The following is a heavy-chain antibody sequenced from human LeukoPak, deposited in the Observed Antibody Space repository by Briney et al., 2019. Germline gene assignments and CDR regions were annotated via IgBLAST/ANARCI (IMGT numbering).Heavy chain of an antibody. CDR2: IYSGGST. CDR3: ARGEGGIAAAGTDF. J-gene: IGHJ4*02. CDR1: GFTVSSNY. V-gene: IGHV3-53*01. D-gene: IGHD6-13*01. Sequence: PGGYLRLYCAASGFTVSSNYMSWVRQAPGKGPEWVSVIYSGGSTYYVDSVKGRFTISRDNSKNTLYLQMNSLRVEDTAVYYCARGEGGIAAAGTDFWGQGTLVTVSS.